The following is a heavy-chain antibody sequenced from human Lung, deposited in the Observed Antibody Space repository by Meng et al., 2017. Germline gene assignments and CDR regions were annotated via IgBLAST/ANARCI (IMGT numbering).Heavy chain of an antibody. CDR3: ARGPTTIAHDFDY. V-gene: IGHV4-34*01. Sequence: QVQIHEGGVELLEPSGPLSLTCLVSGGSFCDYCWSWIRQPPGKGLEGIRKINHSGSTNYKPSLESRATISVDTSQNNLFLKLSFVTAADSAVYYCARGPTTIAHDFDYWGQGTLVTVSS. J-gene: IGHJ4*02. D-gene: IGHD2-21*01. CDR1: GGSFCDYC. CDR2: INHSGST.